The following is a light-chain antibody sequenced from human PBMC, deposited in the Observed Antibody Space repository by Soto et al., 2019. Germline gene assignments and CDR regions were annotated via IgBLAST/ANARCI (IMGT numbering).Light chain of an antibody. Sequence: EIVMTQSPATLSVSPGERATLSCRASQSVSSNLAWYQQKPGQAPRLVIYGASTRATGIPARFSGSGSGTEFTLTISGLQSEDFAVYYCQQYNNWPPWTFGQGTKVEIK. CDR2: GAS. CDR1: QSVSSN. J-gene: IGKJ1*01. V-gene: IGKV3-15*01. CDR3: QQYNNWPPWT.